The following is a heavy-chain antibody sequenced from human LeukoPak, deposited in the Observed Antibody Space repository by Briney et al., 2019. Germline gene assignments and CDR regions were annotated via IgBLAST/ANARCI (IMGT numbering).Heavy chain of an antibody. CDR2: ISSDGSKI. D-gene: IGHD2-21*02. Sequence: GGSLRLSCAASGFIFSNYAMHWVRQAPGKGLEWVALISSDGSKIYYADSVKGRFTVSRDNGKRSLYLHMNSLRAEDTAMYYCARGESSYCSGGCYFASWGQGTLVTISS. V-gene: IGHV3-30*04. CDR1: GFIFSNYA. J-gene: IGHJ5*01. CDR3: ARGESSYCSGGCYFAS.